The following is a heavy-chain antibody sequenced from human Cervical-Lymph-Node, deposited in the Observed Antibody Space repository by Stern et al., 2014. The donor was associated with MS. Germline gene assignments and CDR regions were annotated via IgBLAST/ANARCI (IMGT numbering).Heavy chain of an antibody. CDR3: ARDGIWGLGSYGPDY. CDR2: INPNSGGT. Sequence: QVQLVQSGAEMRKPGASLKVSCKTSGFPFTGYYIHWVRQAPGQGLEWMGRINPNSGGTDYSHKFQLRVTMTTDTSISTAYMELSRLRSDDTAVYYCARDGIWGLGSYGPDYWGQGTLVTVSS. V-gene: IGHV1-2*06. D-gene: IGHD3-10*01. CDR1: GFPFTGYY. J-gene: IGHJ4*02.